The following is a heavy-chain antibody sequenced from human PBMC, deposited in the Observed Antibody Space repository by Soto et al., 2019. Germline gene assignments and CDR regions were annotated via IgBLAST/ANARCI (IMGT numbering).Heavy chain of an antibody. J-gene: IGHJ3*02. Sequence: QVQLVQSGAEVKKPGASVKVSCKASGYTFTSYGIIWVRQAPGQGLEWMGWISAYNGNTNYAQKLQGRVTMTTDTSTSTAYMELRSLRSDDTAVYYWARDHRSGYDSRGAFDIWGQGTMVTVSS. D-gene: IGHD5-12*01. CDR2: ISAYNGNT. V-gene: IGHV1-18*01. CDR3: ARDHRSGYDSRGAFDI. CDR1: GYTFTSYG.